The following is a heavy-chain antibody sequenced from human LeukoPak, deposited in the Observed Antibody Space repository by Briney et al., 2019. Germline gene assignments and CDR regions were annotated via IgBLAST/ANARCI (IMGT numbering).Heavy chain of an antibody. Sequence: PGGSLRLSCAASGFTFSSYGMHWVRQAPCKGLEWVAFIRYDGSNKYYADSVKGRFTISRDNSKNTLYLQMNSLRAEDTAVYYCAKYPYSSSWYYFDYWGQGTLVTVSS. CDR3: AKYPYSSSWYYFDY. CDR2: IRYDGSNK. D-gene: IGHD6-13*01. J-gene: IGHJ4*02. CDR1: GFTFSSYG. V-gene: IGHV3-30*02.